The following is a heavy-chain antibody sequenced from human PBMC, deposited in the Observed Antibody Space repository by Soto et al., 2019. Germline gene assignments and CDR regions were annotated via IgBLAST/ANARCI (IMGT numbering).Heavy chain of an antibody. Sequence: GGSLRLSCAASGFTFDDYGMSWVRQAPGKGLEWVSGINLNGGSTSYADSVKGRFTISRDNAKNSLYLQMNSLRAEDTALYYCARDGRDSSSWPPGYYYGMDVWGQGTTVTVSS. CDR1: GFTFDDYG. CDR3: ARDGRDSSSWPPGYYYGMDV. J-gene: IGHJ6*02. D-gene: IGHD6-13*01. V-gene: IGHV3-20*04. CDR2: INLNGGST.